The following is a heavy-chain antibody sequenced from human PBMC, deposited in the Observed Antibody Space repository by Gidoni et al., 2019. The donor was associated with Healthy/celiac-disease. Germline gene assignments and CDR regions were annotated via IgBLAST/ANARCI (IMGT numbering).Heavy chain of an antibody. CDR2: IKQDRSEK. CDR1: GLTFGSSW. D-gene: IGHD2-2*01. CDR3: ARDPLYCSSTSCYGVGFDY. J-gene: IGHJ4*02. V-gene: IGHV3-7*04. Sequence: EVQPVESGGGLVQPGGSLRLSCAASGLTFGSSWMSWVRQAPGKGLEWVANIKQDRSEKYYVDSGKGRFTISRENAKNSLYLQMNSLRAKDTAVYYCARDPLYCSSTSCYGVGFDYWGQGTLVTVSS.